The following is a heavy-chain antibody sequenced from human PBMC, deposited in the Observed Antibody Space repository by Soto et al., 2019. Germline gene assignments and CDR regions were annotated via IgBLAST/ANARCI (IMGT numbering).Heavy chain of an antibody. CDR2: VNPSGGST. V-gene: IGHV1-46*01. Sequence: QLQLVQSGAEVKKPGASVKVSCKASGYIFTAYSMHWVRQAPGQGLEWMGVVNPSGGSTNYAQKFQGRITMTRDTSTSTVYMDLSSLTSEDTAVYYCAREENCSDGICYSEYFQRWGQGTLVTVSS. D-gene: IGHD2-15*01. CDR1: GYIFTAYS. CDR3: AREENCSDGICYSEYFQR. J-gene: IGHJ1*01.